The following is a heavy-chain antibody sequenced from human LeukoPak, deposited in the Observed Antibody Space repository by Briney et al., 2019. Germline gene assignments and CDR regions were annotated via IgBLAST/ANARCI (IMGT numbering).Heavy chain of an antibody. V-gene: IGHV1-18*01. CDR1: GYTFSSYG. Sequence: ASVKVSCKASGYTFSSYGISWVRQAPGQGLEWMGWISAYNGNTNYAQKLQGRVTMTTDTSTSTAYMELRSLRSDDTAVYYCAREWIYCSGGSCYSDYWGQGTLVTVSS. J-gene: IGHJ4*02. D-gene: IGHD2-15*01. CDR2: ISAYNGNT. CDR3: AREWIYCSGGSCYSDY.